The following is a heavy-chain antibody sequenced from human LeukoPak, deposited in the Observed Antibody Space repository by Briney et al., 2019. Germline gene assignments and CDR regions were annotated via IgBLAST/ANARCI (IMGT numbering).Heavy chain of an antibody. V-gene: IGHV3-23*01. CDR1: GFSFSTYA. CDR3: AKEQDAKGYSDY. J-gene: IGHJ4*02. CDR2: ISGSGKT. Sequence: GGSLRLSCAASGFSFSTYAMSWVRQAPGQGLEWVSAISGSGKTYYPDSVKGRFTISRDNSKNTLFLLMNGLRAEDTAVYYCAKEQDAKGYSDYWGQGTLVTVSS.